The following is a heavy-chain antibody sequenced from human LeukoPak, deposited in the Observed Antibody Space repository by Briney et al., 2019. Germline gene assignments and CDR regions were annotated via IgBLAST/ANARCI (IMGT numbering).Heavy chain of an antibody. CDR3: ASLFSGYCSSTSCPSDY. V-gene: IGHV1-18*01. J-gene: IGHJ4*02. D-gene: IGHD2-2*01. Sequence: ASVNVSCKASGYTFTSYGISWVRQAPGQGLEWIGWISAYNGNTNYAQKLQGRVTMTTDTSTSTDYMELRSLRCDDTAVYYCASLFSGYCSSTSCPSDYWGQGTLVTVSS. CDR1: GYTFTSYG. CDR2: ISAYNGNT.